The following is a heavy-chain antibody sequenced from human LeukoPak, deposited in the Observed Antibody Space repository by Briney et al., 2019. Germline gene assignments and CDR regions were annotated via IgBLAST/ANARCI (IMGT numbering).Heavy chain of an antibody. Sequence: SETLSLTCEVSGGSFSGYYWNWIRQHPGKGLEWIGFTSYSEGTYYNPSLMSRITISVDISQNQFSLKMRDVTAADTAVYFCATADWESFYFDSWGQGALVAVSS. CDR1: GGSFSGYY. V-gene: IGHV4-31*11. D-gene: IGHD1-26*01. CDR3: ATADWESFYFDS. CDR2: TSYSEGT. J-gene: IGHJ4*02.